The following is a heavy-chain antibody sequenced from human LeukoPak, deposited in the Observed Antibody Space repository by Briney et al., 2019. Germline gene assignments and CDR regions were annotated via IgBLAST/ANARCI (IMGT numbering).Heavy chain of an antibody. V-gene: IGHV4-30-2*01. D-gene: IGHD4-17*01. CDR1: GGSIGSGGYS. CDR3: ARAPTPYTVTTGYYYYGMDV. Sequence: NPSETLSLTCAVSGGSIGSGGYSWSWIRQPPGKDLEWIGYIYHSGSTYYNPSLKSRVTISVDRSKNQFSLKLSSVTAADTAVYYCARAPTPYTVTTGYYYYGMDVWGQGTTVTVSS. J-gene: IGHJ6*02. CDR2: IYHSGST.